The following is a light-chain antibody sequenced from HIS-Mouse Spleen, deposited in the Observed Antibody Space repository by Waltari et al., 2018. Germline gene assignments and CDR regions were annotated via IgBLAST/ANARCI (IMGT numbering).Light chain of an antibody. CDR1: TSNIGRNT. V-gene: IGLV1-44*01. Sequence: QSVLTQPPSASGTPGQRVPISCSGSTSNIGRNTVNWYQQLPGTAPKRLIYSNNQRPSGVPDRFSGSKSGTSASLAISGLQSEDEADYYCAAWDDSLNGVVFGGGTKLTVL. CDR3: AAWDDSLNGVV. CDR2: SNN. J-gene: IGLJ2*01.